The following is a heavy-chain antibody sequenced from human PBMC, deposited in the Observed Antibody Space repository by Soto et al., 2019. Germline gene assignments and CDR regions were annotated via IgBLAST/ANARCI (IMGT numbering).Heavy chain of an antibody. V-gene: IGHV3-9*01. CDR1: GFTFDDYG. Sequence: EVQLVESGGGLVQPGRSVRLSCAASGFTFDDYGMHWVRQAPGKGLEWVSGISWNSGSIGYADSVKGRFIISRDNAKTSLYLQMTNLRPVDTAFYFCAKVSTTHTFGPLDPWGQGTVVTVSS. CDR2: ISWNSGSI. CDR3: AKVSTTHTFGPLDP. J-gene: IGHJ5*02. D-gene: IGHD1-1*01.